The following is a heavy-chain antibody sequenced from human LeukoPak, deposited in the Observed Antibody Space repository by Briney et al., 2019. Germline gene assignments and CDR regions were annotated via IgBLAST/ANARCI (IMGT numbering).Heavy chain of an antibody. CDR1: GGTFSSYA. CDR3: TRHREYVDSHTPFDY. Sequence: VASVKVSCKASGGTFSSYAISWVRQAPGQGLEWMGGIIPIFGTANYAQKFQGRVTITADKSTSTAYMELSSLRTDDTAMYYCTRHREYVDSHTPFDYWGQGTLVTVSS. CDR2: IIPIFGTA. J-gene: IGHJ4*02. V-gene: IGHV1-69*06. D-gene: IGHD2/OR15-2a*01.